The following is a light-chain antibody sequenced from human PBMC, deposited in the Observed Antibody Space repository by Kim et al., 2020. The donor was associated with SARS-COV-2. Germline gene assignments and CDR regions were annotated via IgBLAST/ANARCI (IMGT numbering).Light chain of an antibody. CDR3: ASRDSSGNLFV. Sequence: SSELTQDPSVSVALGQTVWISCQGDSLRTFFAYWYQQKPGQVPKLVIYGKDKRPSGIPARFSGSGSGNTASLTITGPQAEDEADYYCASRDSSGNLFVFGSGTKVTVL. V-gene: IGLV3-19*01. J-gene: IGLJ1*01. CDR1: SLRTFF. CDR2: GKD.